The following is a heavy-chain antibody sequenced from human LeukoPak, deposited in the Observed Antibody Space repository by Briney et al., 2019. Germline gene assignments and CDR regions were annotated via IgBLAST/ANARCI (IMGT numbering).Heavy chain of an antibody. D-gene: IGHD4-23*01. Sequence: GGSLRLSCRSSGFTFGDYVMTWVRQDPGKGLEWLGFIRSKVYGGTTEYAASVRGRFIISRDDSKSIAYLQMNSLETEDTAVYYCTRDYGGFDYWGQGTLVTVSS. CDR1: GFTFGDYV. V-gene: IGHV3-49*04. CDR3: TRDYGGFDY. J-gene: IGHJ4*02. CDR2: IRSKVYGGTT.